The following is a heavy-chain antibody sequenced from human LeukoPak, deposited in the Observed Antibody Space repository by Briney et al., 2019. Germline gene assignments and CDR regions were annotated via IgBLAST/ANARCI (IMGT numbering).Heavy chain of an antibody. D-gene: IGHD2-21*02. J-gene: IGHJ6*04. Sequence: PGGSLRLYCAASGFTFSSYWMTWVRQAPGKGLEWVANIKQDGIEKYYVDSVKGRFTISRDNAENSMYLQMNSLRAEDTAVYFCARALGVTPPYCITYGMDVWGKGATVTVSS. V-gene: IGHV3-7*03. CDR1: GFTFSSYW. CDR2: IKQDGIEK. CDR3: ARALGVTPPYCITYGMDV.